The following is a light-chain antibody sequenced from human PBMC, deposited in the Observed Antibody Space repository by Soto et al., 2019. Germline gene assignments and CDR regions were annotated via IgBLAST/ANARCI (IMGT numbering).Light chain of an antibody. Sequence: IVLTQSPGTLSLSPGERTTLSCRASQSISRYLAWYQQKPGQGPRLLMDGATRATGIPDRFSGSGSGTDFTLTISRLEPEDFAVYYCQQYGNSPITFGQGTRLEI. V-gene: IGKV3-20*01. CDR3: QQYGNSPIT. CDR1: QSISRY. CDR2: GA. J-gene: IGKJ5*01.